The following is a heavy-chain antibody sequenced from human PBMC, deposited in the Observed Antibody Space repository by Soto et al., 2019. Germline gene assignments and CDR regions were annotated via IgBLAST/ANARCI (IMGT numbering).Heavy chain of an antibody. Sequence: QVQLQESGPGLVKPSGTLSLTCAVSGVSMRISNWWSGVRQPPGKGLEGIGKIQHSGSTNYNPSLKSRVTISVDKSKNSFSMKLSSVTAADTAVYYCARVYMVRGTIIRYFDYWGQGTLVTVSS. J-gene: IGHJ4*02. CDR2: IQHSGST. D-gene: IGHD3-10*01. V-gene: IGHV4-4*02. CDR3: ARVYMVRGTIIRYFDY. CDR1: GVSMRISNW.